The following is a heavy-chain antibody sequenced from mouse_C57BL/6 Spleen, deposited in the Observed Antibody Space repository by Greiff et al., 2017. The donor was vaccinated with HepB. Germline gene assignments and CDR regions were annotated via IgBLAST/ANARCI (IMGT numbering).Heavy chain of an antibody. V-gene: IGHV3-6*01. Sequence: QLKQSGPGLVKPSQSLSLTCSVTGYSITSGYYWNWIRQFPGNKLEWMGYISYDGSNNYNPSLKNRISITRDTSKNQFFLKLNSVTTEDTATYYCASFLLYYGNSYYAMDYWGQGTSVTVSS. CDR2: ISYDGSN. D-gene: IGHD2-1*01. CDR3: ASFLLYYGNSYYAMDY. CDR1: GYSITSGYY. J-gene: IGHJ4*01.